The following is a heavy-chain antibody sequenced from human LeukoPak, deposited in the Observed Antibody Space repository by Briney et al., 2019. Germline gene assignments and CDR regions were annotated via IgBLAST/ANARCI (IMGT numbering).Heavy chain of an antibody. CDR3: ARHISGADFDY. D-gene: IGHD1-14*01. CDR1: CGPISSSREY. J-gene: IGHJ4*02. V-gene: IGHV4-61*05. Sequence: PSETLSLTRTVSCGPISSSREYWGWIRQPPGKGLEWIGYIYYSGSTNYNPSLKSRVTISVDTSKNQFSLRLSSVTAADAAVYYCARHISGADFDYWGQGTLVTVSS. CDR2: IYYSGST.